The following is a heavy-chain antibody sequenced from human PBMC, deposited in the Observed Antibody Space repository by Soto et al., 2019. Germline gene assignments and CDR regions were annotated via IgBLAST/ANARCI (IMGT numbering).Heavy chain of an antibody. CDR2: MNPNSGNT. CDR3: ARAEGDGVSSTAYTTCYCGLDV. D-gene: IGHD2-8*01. Sequence: ASVKVSCKASGYTFTTYDINWVRQATWQGLEWMGWMNPNSGNTGYAQKFQGRVTMTRNTSISTAYMELSSLRSEDTAVYYCARAEGDGVSSTAYTTCYCGLDVWGQGTTVTVSS. V-gene: IGHV1-8*01. J-gene: IGHJ6*02. CDR1: GYTFTTYD.